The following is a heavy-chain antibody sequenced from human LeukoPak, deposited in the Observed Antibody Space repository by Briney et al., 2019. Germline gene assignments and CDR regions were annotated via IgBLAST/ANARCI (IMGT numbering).Heavy chain of an antibody. CDR1: GFTFSSYG. D-gene: IGHD1-7*01. CDR3: ARGSGTGTYN. CDR2: IRYDGSNK. V-gene: IGHV3-30*02. J-gene: IGHJ4*02. Sequence: GGSLRLSCAASGFTFSSYGMHWVRHAPGKGLEWVAFIRYDGSNKYYADSVKGRFTISRDNSKNTLYLQMNSLRAQDTAVYYCARGSGTGTYNWGKGTLVTVSS.